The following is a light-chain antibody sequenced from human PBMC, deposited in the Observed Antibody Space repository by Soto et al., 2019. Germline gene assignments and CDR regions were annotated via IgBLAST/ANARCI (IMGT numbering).Light chain of an antibody. CDR2: GAS. Sequence: EIGLTQSPGTLSLSPGERATLSCRASQSVSSSYLAWYQQKPGQAPRLLIYGASNRATGIPDRFSGSGSGTDFTLTISSLQSEDFAVYYCQQYARWPLTFGGGTKVDIK. CDR3: QQYARWPLT. V-gene: IGKV3-20*01. CDR1: QSVSSSY. J-gene: IGKJ4*01.